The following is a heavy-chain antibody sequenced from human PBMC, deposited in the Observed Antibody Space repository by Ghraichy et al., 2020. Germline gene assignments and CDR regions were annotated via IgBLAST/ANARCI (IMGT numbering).Heavy chain of an antibody. V-gene: IGHV1-2*06. J-gene: IGHJ3*02. CDR3: AREADSGWDIVRRAFDI. D-gene: IGHD6-19*01. CDR2: INPNSGGP. Sequence: ASVKVSCKASGYTFTGYYMHWVRPAPGQGLEWMGRINPNSGGPNYAQKFQGRVTMTRDTSISTAYMELSRLRSDDTAVYYCAREADSGWDIVRRAFDIWGQGTMVTVSS. CDR1: GYTFTGYY.